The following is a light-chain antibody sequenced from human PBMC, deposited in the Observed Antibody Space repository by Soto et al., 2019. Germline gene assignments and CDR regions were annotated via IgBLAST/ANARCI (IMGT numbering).Light chain of an antibody. CDR1: QGISAY. CDR3: QQSYSTTWT. J-gene: IGKJ1*01. Sequence: IQMTQSPSSLSASVGDRVTMTCRASQGISAYLNWYQQKQGKAPKLXIYAASSLQSGVPSRFSGSGSETDFTLTISSLQPEDFATYSCQQSYSTTWTFGQGTKVDIK. V-gene: IGKV1-39*01. CDR2: AAS.